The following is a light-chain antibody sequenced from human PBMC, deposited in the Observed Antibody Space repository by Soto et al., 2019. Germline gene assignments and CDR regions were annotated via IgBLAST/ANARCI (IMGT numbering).Light chain of an antibody. CDR2: GNS. J-gene: IGLJ1*01. V-gene: IGLV1-40*01. CDR3: QSYDFCLSGSRV. CDR1: SSNIGAGYD. Sequence: QSVLTQPPSVSGAPGQRVTISCTGSSSNIGAGYDVHWYQQLPGTAPKLLIYGNSNRPSGVPDRFSGSKSGTSASLAITGLQAEDEADYYCQSYDFCLSGSRVFGTGTKVTVL.